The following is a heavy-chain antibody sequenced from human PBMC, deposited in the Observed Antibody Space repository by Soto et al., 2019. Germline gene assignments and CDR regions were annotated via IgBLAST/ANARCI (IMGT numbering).Heavy chain of an antibody. J-gene: IGHJ4*02. Sequence: SETLSLTCSVSGVSLNSGHYYWVWVRQSPGKGLAWIASVYYDESTYYNPSLKSRVTISIDKPRNQFSLTLKSVTAADTAVYYCGKVLIGATRHADVDSWGQGARVTSPQ. CDR1: GVSLNSGHYY. D-gene: IGHD2-15*01. V-gene: IGHV4-39*01. CDR3: GKVLIGATRHADVDS. CDR2: VYYDEST.